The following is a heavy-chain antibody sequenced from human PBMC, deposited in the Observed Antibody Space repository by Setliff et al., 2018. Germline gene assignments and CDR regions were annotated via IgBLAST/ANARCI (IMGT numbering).Heavy chain of an antibody. CDR1: GGTFSSYA. Sequence: GASVKVSCKASGGTFSSYAISWVRQAPGQGLEWMGGIIPILGIANYAQKFQGRVTMTRDTSTSTVYMELSSLRSEDTAVYYCARDRVAAAGEIRYYFDYWGQGTLVTVSS. J-gene: IGHJ4*02. CDR2: IIPILGIA. CDR3: ARDRVAAAGEIRYYFDY. D-gene: IGHD6-13*01. V-gene: IGHV1-69*10.